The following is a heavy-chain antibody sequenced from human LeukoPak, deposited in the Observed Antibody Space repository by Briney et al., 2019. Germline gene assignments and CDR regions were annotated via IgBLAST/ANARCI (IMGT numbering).Heavy chain of an antibody. CDR3: AKYYYDSSGYSKPYYYYYYMDV. V-gene: IGHV4-61*05. CDR2: IYYSGST. J-gene: IGHJ6*03. Sequence: SETLSLTCTVSGGSISSSNYYWGWIRQPPGKGLEWIGYIYYSGSTNYNPSLKSRVTISVDTSKNQFSLKLSSVTAADTAVYYCAKYYYDSSGYSKPYYYYYYMDVWGKGTTVTVSS. CDR1: GGSISSSNYY. D-gene: IGHD3-22*01.